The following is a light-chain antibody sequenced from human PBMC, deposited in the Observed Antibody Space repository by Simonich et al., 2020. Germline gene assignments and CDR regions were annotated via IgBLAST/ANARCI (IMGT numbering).Light chain of an antibody. J-gene: IGLJ2*01. Sequence: NFMLTQPHSVSESPGKTVTIYCTRSSGSIASNYVQWYQQRPGSAPTTVIYEDNQRPSGVPDRFSGSIDSSSNSSSHTISGLKTEDEADYYCQSYDSSNPVVFGGGTKLTVL. CDR2: EDN. CDR3: QSYDSSNPVV. CDR1: SGSIASNY. V-gene: IGLV6-57*03.